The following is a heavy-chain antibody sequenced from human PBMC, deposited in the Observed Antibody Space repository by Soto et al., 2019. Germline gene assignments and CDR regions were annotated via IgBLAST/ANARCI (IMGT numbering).Heavy chain of an antibody. V-gene: IGHV3-30*03. CDR1: GFTFSSYG. CDR2: ISYDGSNK. CDR3: ASHQTTGTTPPDY. D-gene: IGHD1-7*01. J-gene: IGHJ4*02. Sequence: QVQLVESGGGVVQPGRSLRLSCAASGFTFSSYGMHWVRQAPGKGLEWVAVISYDGSNKYYADSVKGRFTISRDNSKNTLYLQMNSLRAEDTAVYYCASHQTTGTTPPDYWGQGTLVTVSS.